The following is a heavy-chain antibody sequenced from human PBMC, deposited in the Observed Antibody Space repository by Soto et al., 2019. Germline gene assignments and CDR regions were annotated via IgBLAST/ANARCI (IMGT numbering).Heavy chain of an antibody. D-gene: IGHD2-2*01. CDR2: INPNSGGT. J-gene: IGHJ6*02. V-gene: IGHV1-2*02. Sequence: ASVKVSCKASGYTFTGYYMHWVRQAPGQGLEWMGWINPNSGGTNYAQKFQGRVTMTRDTSISTAYMELSRLRSDDTAVYYCARVGYCSSNSCYSYYYYGMDVWGQGTTVTVSS. CDR1: GYTFTGYY. CDR3: ARVGYCSSNSCYSYYYYGMDV.